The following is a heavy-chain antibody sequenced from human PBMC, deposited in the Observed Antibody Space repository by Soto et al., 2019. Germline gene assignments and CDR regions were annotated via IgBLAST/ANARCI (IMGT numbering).Heavy chain of an antibody. Sequence: QVQLVQSGAEVKKPGASVKVSCKASRYTFTSYDINWVRQATGQGLEWMGWMNPNSGNTGYAQKFQGRVTMTRNTSISTAYMELSSLRSEDTAMYYCARGLEWSWSLDPWGQGTLVTVSS. CDR2: MNPNSGNT. V-gene: IGHV1-8*01. J-gene: IGHJ5*02. CDR1: RYTFTSYD. D-gene: IGHD3-3*01. CDR3: ARGLEWSWSLDP.